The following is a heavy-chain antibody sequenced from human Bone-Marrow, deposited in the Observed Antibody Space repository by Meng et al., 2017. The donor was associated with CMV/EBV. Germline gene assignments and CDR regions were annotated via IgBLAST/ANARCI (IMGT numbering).Heavy chain of an antibody. J-gene: IGHJ3*02. D-gene: IGHD1-1*01. Sequence: GGSLRLSCTGSGFTFSDYYMSWIRQAPGKGLEWLSYISSGSGTISYADSVKGRFTISRDNAKNSLYLQMNGLRAEDTAVYYCSRTLRYPNALDIWGQGTMVTV. V-gene: IGHV3-11*01. CDR2: ISSGSGTI. CDR3: SRTLRYPNALDI. CDR1: GFTFSDYY.